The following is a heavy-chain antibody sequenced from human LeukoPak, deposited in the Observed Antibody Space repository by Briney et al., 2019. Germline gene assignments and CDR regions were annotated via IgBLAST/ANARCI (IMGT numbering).Heavy chain of an antibody. CDR3: ARDLGCSSGWYCNY. CDR2: IIPIFGTA. D-gene: IGHD6-19*01. J-gene: IGHJ4*02. V-gene: IGHV1-69*13. CDR1: GGTFSSYA. Sequence: SVKVSCKASGGTFSSYAIGWVRQAPGQGLEWMGGIIPIFGTANYAQKFQGRVTITADESTSTAYMELSSLRSEDTAVYYCARDLGCSSGWYCNYWGQGTLVTVSS.